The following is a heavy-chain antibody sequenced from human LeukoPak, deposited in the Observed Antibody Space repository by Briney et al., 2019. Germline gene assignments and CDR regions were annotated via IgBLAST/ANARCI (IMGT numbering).Heavy chain of an antibody. D-gene: IGHD4-23*01. CDR1: GYTFTGHY. Sequence: GASVKVSCKASGYTFTGHYVHWVRQAPGQGLEWMGGINPNSGVTNSAQRFQGRVTMTRDASISTAYMELSSLRSDDTAVYYCARPDYGGNSGDLAYWGQGTLVTVSS. V-gene: IGHV1-2*02. CDR3: ARPDYGGNSGDLAY. J-gene: IGHJ4*02. CDR2: INPNSGVT.